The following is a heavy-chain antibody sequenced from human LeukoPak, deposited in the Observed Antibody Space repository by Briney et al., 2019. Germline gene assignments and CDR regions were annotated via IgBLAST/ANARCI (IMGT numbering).Heavy chain of an antibody. CDR3: ARGTDCSSTSCWGYYYYYGMDV. CDR1: GFTFSSYG. CDR2: ISHDGSNK. J-gene: IGHJ6*02. V-gene: IGHV3-30*03. D-gene: IGHD2-2*01. Sequence: PGRSLRLSCAASGFTFSSYGMHWVRQAPGKGLEWVAVISHDGSNKYYADSVKGRFTISRDNSKNTLYLQMNSLRAEDTAVYYCARGTDCSSTSCWGYYYYYGMDVWGQGTTVTVSS.